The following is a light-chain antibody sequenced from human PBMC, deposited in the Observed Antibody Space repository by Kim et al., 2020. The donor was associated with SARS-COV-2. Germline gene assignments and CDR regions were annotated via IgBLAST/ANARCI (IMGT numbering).Light chain of an antibody. CDR1: PSVSDN. CDR2: GAS. J-gene: IGKJ1*01. Sequence: SLGESATLSCRASPSVSDNLAWYQQKPGQAPRLLIYGASTRATGIPARFSGSGSGKEFTLTISSLQSEDSAVYYCQQYDDWPPWTFGQGTKVDIK. V-gene: IGKV3-15*01. CDR3: QQYDDWPPWT.